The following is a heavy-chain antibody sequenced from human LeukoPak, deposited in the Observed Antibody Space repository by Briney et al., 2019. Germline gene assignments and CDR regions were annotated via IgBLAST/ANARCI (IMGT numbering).Heavy chain of an antibody. V-gene: IGHV3-21*01. CDR2: ISSSSSYI. D-gene: IGHD1-26*01. Sequence: GGSLRLSCAASGFTFSSYSMNWVRQAPGKGLEWVSSISSSSSYIYYADSVKGRFTISRDNAKNSLYLQMNSLRAEDTAVYYCARDNDSGFYYYYMDVWGKGTTVTVSS. J-gene: IGHJ6*03. CDR1: GFTFSSYS. CDR3: ARDNDSGFYYYYMDV.